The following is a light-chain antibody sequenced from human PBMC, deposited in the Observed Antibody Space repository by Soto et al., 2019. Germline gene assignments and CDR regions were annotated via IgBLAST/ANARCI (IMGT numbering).Light chain of an antibody. CDR1: QSVSSN. CDR2: DAS. V-gene: IGKV3-11*01. J-gene: IGKJ5*01. CDR3: QQRSNWPPLT. Sequence: EIVIKQSPATLSVSPGERATLSCRAGQSVSSNLAWYQQKPGQAPRLLIYDASNRATGIPARFSGSGSGTDFTLTISSLEPDDFAVYYCQQRSNWPPLTFGQGTRLEIK.